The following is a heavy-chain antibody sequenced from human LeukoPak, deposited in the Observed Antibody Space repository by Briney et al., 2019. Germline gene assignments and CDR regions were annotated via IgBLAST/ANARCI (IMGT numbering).Heavy chain of an antibody. V-gene: IGHV5-51*01. CDR2: INPGDSDT. J-gene: IGHJ4*02. Sequence: PGESLKISCKGSGYMFSNYWIGWVRQMPGKSLEWMGTINPGDSDTTYSPSLQGQVTISADKSISTAYLQWNSLKASDTAMYFCARQTSSSSRVDFWGQGTLVTVSS. CDR3: ARQTSSSSRVDF. CDR1: GYMFSNYW. D-gene: IGHD6-6*01.